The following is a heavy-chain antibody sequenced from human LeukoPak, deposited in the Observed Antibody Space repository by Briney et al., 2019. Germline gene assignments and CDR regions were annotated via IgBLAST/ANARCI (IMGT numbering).Heavy chain of an antibody. V-gene: IGHV4-39*07. CDR3: APGNSGYYFV. CDR1: GGSISSSSYY. J-gene: IGHJ4*02. D-gene: IGHD3-22*01. CDR2: IYYSGST. Sequence: PSETLSLTCTVSGGSISSSSYYWGWIRQPPGKGLEWIGSIYYSGSTYYNPSLKSRVTISVDTSKNQFSLKLSSVTAADTAVYYCAPGNSGYYFVWGQGTLVTVSS.